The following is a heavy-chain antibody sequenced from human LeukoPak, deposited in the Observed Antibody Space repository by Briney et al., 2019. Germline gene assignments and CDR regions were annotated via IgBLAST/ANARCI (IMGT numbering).Heavy chain of an antibody. CDR3: ARWILYSSGSYSDY. V-gene: IGHV4-59*01. J-gene: IGHJ4*02. D-gene: IGHD3-10*01. CDR2: MHYSGST. CDR1: GGSISSYY. Sequence: SEALSLTCTVSGGSISSYYWSWIRQPPGKGLEWIGYMHYSGSTNYNPSLKSRVTISVDTSKNQFSLKLSSVTAADTAVYYCARWILYSSGSYSDYWGQGTLVTVSS.